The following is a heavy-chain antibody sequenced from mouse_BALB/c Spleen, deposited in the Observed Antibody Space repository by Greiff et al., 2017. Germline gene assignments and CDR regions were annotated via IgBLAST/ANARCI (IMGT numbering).Heavy chain of an antibody. V-gene: IGHV14-3*02. CDR3: VITTVVAYAMDY. Sequence: VQLQQSGAELVKPGASVKLSCTASGFNIKDTYMHWVKQRPEQGLEWIGRIDPANGNTKYDPKFQGKATITADTSSNTAYLQLSSLTSEDTAVYYCVITTVVAYAMDYWGQGTSVTVSS. J-gene: IGHJ4*01. CDR1: GFNIKDTY. D-gene: IGHD1-1*01. CDR2: IDPANGNT.